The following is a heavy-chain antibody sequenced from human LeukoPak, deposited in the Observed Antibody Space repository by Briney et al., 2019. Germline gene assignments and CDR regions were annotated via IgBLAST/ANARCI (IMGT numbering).Heavy chain of an antibody. CDR3: GRRRHNYDSYAV. D-gene: IGHD1-20*01. CDR2: TFYTGRT. J-gene: IGHJ3*01. CDR1: GDSITSNVYW. V-gene: IGHV4-39*01. Sequence: SETLSLTCTVSGDSITSNVYWWDWVRLPPGKGLEWVGATFYTGRTFYNPSLKSRVTISVDTSKNQFSLDLRSATAADTAVYYCGRRRHNYDSYAVWGQGTRVTVSS.